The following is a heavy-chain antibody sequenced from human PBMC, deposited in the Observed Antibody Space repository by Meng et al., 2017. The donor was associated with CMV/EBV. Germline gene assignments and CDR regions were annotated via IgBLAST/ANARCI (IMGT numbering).Heavy chain of an antibody. CDR1: GGSISSSSYY. Sequence: SETLPLTCTVSGGSISSSSYYWGWIRQPPGKGLEWIGSIYYSGSTYYNPSLKSRVTISVDTSKNQFSLKLSSVTAADTAVYYCARHRQQLILHAFDIWGQGTMVTVSS. D-gene: IGHD6-13*01. CDR2: IYYSGST. CDR3: ARHRQQLILHAFDI. V-gene: IGHV4-39*01. J-gene: IGHJ3*02.